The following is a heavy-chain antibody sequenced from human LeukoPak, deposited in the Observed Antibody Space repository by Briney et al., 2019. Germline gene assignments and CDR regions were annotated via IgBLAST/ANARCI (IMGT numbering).Heavy chain of an antibody. J-gene: IGHJ4*02. Sequence: ASVKVSCKASGYTFTSYYMHWVRQAPGQGLEWMGIVNPSGGSTSYAQKFQGRVTMTRDTSTSTVYMELSSLRSEDTAVYYCAREYRGWAFGYWGQGTLVTVSS. D-gene: IGHD6-19*01. CDR1: GYTFTSYY. CDR2: VNPSGGST. CDR3: AREYRGWAFGY. V-gene: IGHV1-46*01.